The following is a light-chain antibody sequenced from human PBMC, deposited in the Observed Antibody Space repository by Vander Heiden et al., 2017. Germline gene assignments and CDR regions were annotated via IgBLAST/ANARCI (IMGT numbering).Light chain of an antibody. Sequence: SLGERAILSCRASQSVSSSYLAWYQQKPGQAPRLLIYGASSRATGIPDRFSGSGSWTDFTLTISRLEPEDFAVYYCQQYGSSPKYTFGQGTKLEIK. CDR1: QSVSSSY. V-gene: IGKV3-20*01. J-gene: IGKJ2*01. CDR2: GAS. CDR3: QQYGSSPKYT.